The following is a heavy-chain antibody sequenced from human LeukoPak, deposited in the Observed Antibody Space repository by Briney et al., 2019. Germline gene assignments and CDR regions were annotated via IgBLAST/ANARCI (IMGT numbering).Heavy chain of an antibody. Sequence: SETLSLTCAVYGGSFSGYYWSWIRQPPGKGLEWIGEINHSGSTNYNPSLKSRVTISVDTSKNQFSLKLSSVTAADTAVYYCARSPAGSIAVGEAFDYWGQGTLVTVSS. V-gene: IGHV4-34*01. CDR2: INHSGST. CDR1: GGSFSGYY. D-gene: IGHD6-19*01. J-gene: IGHJ4*02. CDR3: ARSPAGSIAVGEAFDY.